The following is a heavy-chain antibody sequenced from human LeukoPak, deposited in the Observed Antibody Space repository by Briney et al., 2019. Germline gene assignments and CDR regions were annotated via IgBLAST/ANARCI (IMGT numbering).Heavy chain of an antibody. J-gene: IGHJ4*02. V-gene: IGHV3-21*01. Sequence: PGGSLRLSCAASGFTFSTYRMNWVRQAPGKGLEWVSSISSSSSYIYYADSVKGRITISRDNAKNSLYLQMNSLRVEDTAVYCCARGKDVYFDYWGQGTLVTVSS. CDR2: ISSSSSYI. CDR3: ARGKDVYFDY. CDR1: GFTFSTYR.